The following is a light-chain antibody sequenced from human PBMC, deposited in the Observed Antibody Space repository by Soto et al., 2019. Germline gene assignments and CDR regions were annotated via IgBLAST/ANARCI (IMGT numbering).Light chain of an antibody. V-gene: IGKV1-27*01. CDR2: AAS. CDR1: RDITDY. CDR3: QNYNSAPWK. Sequence: DIQMTQSPSSLSASVGDRVTITCRASRDITDYLAWYQQKPGQVPKLLIYAASTLQSGVPSRFTASGSGTDFTLTIASLQPEDFGTYYCQNYNSAPWKFGQGTIVDI. J-gene: IGKJ1*01.